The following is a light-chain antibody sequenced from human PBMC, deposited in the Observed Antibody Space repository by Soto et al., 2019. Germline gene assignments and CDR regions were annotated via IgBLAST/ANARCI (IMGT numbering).Light chain of an antibody. Sequence: QSVLTQPPSASGSPGQSVTISCTGTSSDVGAYDYISWYQQHPGKAPKLIIYEVTQRPSGVPDRFSGSKSGNTASLTVSGLQAEDEADYYCSSYTSSSTLWVFGGGTKLTVL. J-gene: IGLJ3*02. CDR3: SSYTSSSTLWV. CDR2: EVT. V-gene: IGLV2-8*01. CDR1: SSDVGAYDY.